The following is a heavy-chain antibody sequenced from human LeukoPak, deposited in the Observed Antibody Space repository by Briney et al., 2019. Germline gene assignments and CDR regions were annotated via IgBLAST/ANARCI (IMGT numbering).Heavy chain of an antibody. D-gene: IGHD2-15*01. CDR1: GFTFSTYW. CDR2: IKQDGSVK. CDR3: ARDMGGYCSGGSCYSGWFDS. J-gene: IGHJ5*01. Sequence: PGGSLRLSCVVSGFTFSTYWMSWVRQAPGKGLECVATIKQDGSVKNYGDSVQGRFTISRDNAKNSLYLQMNSLRAEDTAVYYRARDMGGYCSGGSCYSGWFDSWGQGTLVTVSS. V-gene: IGHV3-7*01.